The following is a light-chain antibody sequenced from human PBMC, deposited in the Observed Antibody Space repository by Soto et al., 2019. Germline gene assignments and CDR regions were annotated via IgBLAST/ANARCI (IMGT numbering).Light chain of an antibody. Sequence: EIVLTQSPGTLSLSPGERATLSCRASQSVSSNYLAWYKQKPGQAPRLLIYDASTRATGIPDRFSGSGSGTDFTLAISRLEPEDFAVYYCQQYGRSPRTFGQGTKLEIK. CDR2: DAS. CDR1: QSVSSNY. CDR3: QQYGRSPRT. J-gene: IGKJ2*01. V-gene: IGKV3-20*01.